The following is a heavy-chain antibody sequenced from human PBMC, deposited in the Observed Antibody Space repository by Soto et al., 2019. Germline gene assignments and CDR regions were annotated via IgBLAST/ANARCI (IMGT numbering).Heavy chain of an antibody. V-gene: IGHV3-23*01. D-gene: IGHD6-19*01. J-gene: IGHJ4*02. CDR1: GFTFSKYA. CDR3: AKRYGSGWYWDFDF. CDR2: ISGSGGST. Sequence: EVQLLESGGTLVQPGGSLRLSCEASGFTFSKYAMSWVRQTPGKGLEWVSAISGSGGSTYYVDSVKGRFTISRDNSKNTLYLQMNSLRAEDAAIYYCAKRYGSGWYWDFDFRGQGTLVTVSS.